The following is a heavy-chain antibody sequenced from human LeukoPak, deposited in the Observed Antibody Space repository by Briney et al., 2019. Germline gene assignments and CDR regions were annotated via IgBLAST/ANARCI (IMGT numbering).Heavy chain of an antibody. V-gene: IGHV4-34*01. Sequence: SETLSLTCAVYSGSFSGYYWSWIRQPPGKGLEWIGEINHSGSTTYNPSLKSRVTISVDTSKNQFSLKLSSVTAADTAVYYCARLLAPAFDIWGQGTMVTVSS. CDR3: ARLLAPAFDI. J-gene: IGHJ3*02. D-gene: IGHD3-3*02. CDR2: INHSGST. CDR1: SGSFSGYY.